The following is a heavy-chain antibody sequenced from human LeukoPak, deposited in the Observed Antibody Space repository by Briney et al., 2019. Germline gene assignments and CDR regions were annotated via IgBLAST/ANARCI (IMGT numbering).Heavy chain of an antibody. V-gene: IGHV3-48*04. D-gene: IGHD1-26*01. CDR1: GFTFSTYS. J-gene: IGHJ3*02. CDR2: ISSSSTTI. Sequence: GGSLRLSCAASGFTFSTYSMNWVRQAPGKGLEWVSYISSSSTTIYYADSVKGRFTISRDNAKNSLYLQMNSLRAEDTAVYYCARHSLSRSFDIWGQGTMVTVSS. CDR3: ARHSLSRSFDI.